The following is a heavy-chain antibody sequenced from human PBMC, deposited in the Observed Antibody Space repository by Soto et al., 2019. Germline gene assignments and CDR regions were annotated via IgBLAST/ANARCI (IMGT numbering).Heavy chain of an antibody. D-gene: IGHD6-19*01. J-gene: IGHJ6*02. Sequence: EVQLLESGGGLVQPGGSLRLSCAASGFTFSSYAMSWFCQAPGKGLEWVSAISGSGGSTYYADSVKGRFTIARDISKSSSYLQINTLRAEDTAVYYCAKEAGWYVSYCYGMEVWCQGTTVTVSS. CDR2: ISGSGGST. V-gene: IGHV3-23*01. CDR1: GFTFSSYA. CDR3: AKEAGWYVSYCYGMEV.